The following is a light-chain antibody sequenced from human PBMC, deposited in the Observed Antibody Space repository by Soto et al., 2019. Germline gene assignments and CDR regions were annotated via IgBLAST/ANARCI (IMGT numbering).Light chain of an antibody. CDR2: HVS. CDR1: RSDVGGYNY. Sequence: QSVLTQPASVSGAPGQSIAISCTGTRSDVGGYNYVSWYQQYPGIAPKLVIYHVSNRPSGVSNRFSGSKSGNSASLTISGLQADDEADYYCSSYTSTSTYVFGTGTKVTVL. V-gene: IGLV2-14*01. CDR3: SSYTSTSTYV. J-gene: IGLJ1*01.